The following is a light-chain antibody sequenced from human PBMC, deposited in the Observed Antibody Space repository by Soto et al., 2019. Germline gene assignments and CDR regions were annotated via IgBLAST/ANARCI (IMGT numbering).Light chain of an antibody. J-gene: IGKJ1*01. Sequence: DIQMTQSPSAMSASVGDRVTITGRSSQSISSYLNWYQQKPGKAPKLLIYAASSLQSGVPSRFSGSGSGTDFTLTISSLQPEDFATYYCQQSYSTPPRTFGQGTKVDIK. CDR3: QQSYSTPPRT. CDR2: AAS. V-gene: IGKV1-39*01. CDR1: QSISSY.